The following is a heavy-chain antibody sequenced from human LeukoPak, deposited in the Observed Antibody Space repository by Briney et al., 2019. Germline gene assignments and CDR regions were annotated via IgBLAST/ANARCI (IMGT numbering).Heavy chain of an antibody. J-gene: IGHJ4*02. V-gene: IGHV4-59*01. D-gene: IGHD6-13*01. CDR3: ARGDSAAAGTDY. CDR2: IYYSGST. Sequence: SETLSLTCTVSGGSISSYYWSWIRQPPGKGLEWIGYIYYSGSTNYNPSLKSRVTISVDTSKNQFSLKLSSVTAADTAVYYCARGDSAAAGTDYWGQGTLVTVSS. CDR1: GGSISSYY.